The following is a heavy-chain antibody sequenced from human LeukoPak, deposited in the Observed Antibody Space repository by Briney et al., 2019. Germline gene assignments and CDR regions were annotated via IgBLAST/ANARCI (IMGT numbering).Heavy chain of an antibody. CDR1: GFTFSNYA. Sequence: GGSLRLSCAASGFTFSNYALNWVRQAPGKGLEWVSGISNSGGATYYADSVKGRFTISRDNSKNTPYLQMNSLRAEDTAVYYCAKGGCSSTSCYSILSGWLDPWGQGTLVTVSS. CDR2: ISNSGGAT. D-gene: IGHD2-2*02. CDR3: AKGGCSSTSCYSILSGWLDP. V-gene: IGHV3-23*01. J-gene: IGHJ5*02.